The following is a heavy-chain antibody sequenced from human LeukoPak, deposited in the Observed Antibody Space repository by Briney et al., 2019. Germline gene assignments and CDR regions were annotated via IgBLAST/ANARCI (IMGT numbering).Heavy chain of an antibody. CDR1: GGSFSGYY. Sequence: SETLSLTCAVYGGSFSGYYWSWIRQPPGKGLEWIGEINHSGSTNYNPSLKSRVTISVDTSKTQFSLKLSSVTAADTAVYYCARAASYYGSGSYYKGNWFDPWGQGTLVTVSS. D-gene: IGHD3-10*01. V-gene: IGHV4-34*01. CDR3: ARAASYYGSGSYYKGNWFDP. J-gene: IGHJ5*02. CDR2: INHSGST.